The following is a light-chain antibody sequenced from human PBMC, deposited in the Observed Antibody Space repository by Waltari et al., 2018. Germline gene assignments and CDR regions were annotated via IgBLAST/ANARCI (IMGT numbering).Light chain of an antibody. V-gene: IGLV6-57*04. J-gene: IGLJ2*01. CDR3: QTCDTTVLI. CDR2: KDN. Sequence: NFVLTQPHSVSGSPGRTVTISCTRSRGSITSDFVPWYRLRPGSAPTTIIYKDNQRPSGVPERFSGSIDTSSNSASLTIAGLTTEDEADYYCQTCDTTVLIFGGGTQLTVL. CDR1: RGSITSDF.